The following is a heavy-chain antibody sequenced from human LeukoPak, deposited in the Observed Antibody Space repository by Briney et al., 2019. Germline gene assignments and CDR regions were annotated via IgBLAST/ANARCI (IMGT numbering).Heavy chain of an antibody. Sequence: GGSLRLSCAASGFTFSSYAMSWVRQAPGKGLQWVSMIYSSGTTNYADSVKGRFTIFRDNSKNTLYLQMDTLRAEDTAIIYCARDGCSTTSCQYFDYWGQGALVTVSS. J-gene: IGHJ4*02. CDR1: GFTFSSYA. D-gene: IGHD2-2*01. CDR3: ARDGCSTTSCQYFDY. V-gene: IGHV3-23*03. CDR2: IYSSGTT.